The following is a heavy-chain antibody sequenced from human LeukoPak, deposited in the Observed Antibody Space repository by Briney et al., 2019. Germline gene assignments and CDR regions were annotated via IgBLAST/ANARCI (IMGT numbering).Heavy chain of an antibody. CDR1: GFTFSSYS. D-gene: IGHD1-26*01. CDR3: ARGREKVGSYFDY. V-gene: IGHV3-21*01. CDR2: ISSSSSYI. Sequence: GGSLRLSCAASGFTFSSYSMNWVRQAPGKGLEWVSSISSSSSYIYYADSVKGRFTISRDNAKNSLYLQMNSLRAEDTAVYYCARGREKVGSYFDYWGQGTLVTVSS. J-gene: IGHJ4*02.